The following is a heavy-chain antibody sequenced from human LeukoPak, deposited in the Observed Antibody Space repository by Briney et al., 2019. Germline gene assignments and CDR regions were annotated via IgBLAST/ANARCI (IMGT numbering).Heavy chain of an antibody. CDR1: GFTFSSYE. D-gene: IGHD1-1*01. CDR3: ARSTTTSLFDC. J-gene: IGHJ4*02. CDR2: ITRDGTTR. V-gene: IGHV3-48*03. Sequence: PGGSLRLSCAASGFTFSSYEMSWERQAPGKGLEWVSFITRDGTTRFYADSVKGRFTTSRDNAKNSLYLQMNSLRAEDTAVYYCARSTTTSLFDCWGQGTLVAVSS.